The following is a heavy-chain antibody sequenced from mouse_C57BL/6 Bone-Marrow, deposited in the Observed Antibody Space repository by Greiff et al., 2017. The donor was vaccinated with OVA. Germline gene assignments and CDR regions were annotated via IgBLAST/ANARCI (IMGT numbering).Heavy chain of an antibody. Sequence: EVQLQQSGPELVKPGASVKISCKASGYSFTGYYMNWVKQSPEKSLEWIGEINPSTGGTTYNQKFKAKATLTVDKSSSTAYMQLKSLTSEDSAVYYCARYGGSSYEDYVDYWGQGTTLTVSS. CDR2: INPSTGGT. V-gene: IGHV1-42*01. J-gene: IGHJ2*01. CDR1: GYSFTGYY. CDR3: ARYGGSSYEDYVDY. D-gene: IGHD1-1*01.